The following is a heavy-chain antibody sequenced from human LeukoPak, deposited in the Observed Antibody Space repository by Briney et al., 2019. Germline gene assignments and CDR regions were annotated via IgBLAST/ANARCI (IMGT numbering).Heavy chain of an antibody. V-gene: IGHV1-46*01. J-gene: IGHJ4*02. CDR1: GYTFTNYY. CDR2: INPGGDNT. Sequence: ASVKVSCKASGYTFTNYYIHWVRQAPGQGLEWMGLINPGGDNTDYAQNFQGRVTMTRDTSTSTVYMGLSSLRSEDTAVYYCAREGLYWGQGTLVTVSS. CDR3: AREGLY.